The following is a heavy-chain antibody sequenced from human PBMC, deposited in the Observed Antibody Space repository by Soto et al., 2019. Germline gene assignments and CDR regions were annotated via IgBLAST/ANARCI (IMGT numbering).Heavy chain of an antibody. CDR1: GGSVSSGTYY. J-gene: IGHJ2*01. CDR3: ARTNWGYWYFEL. V-gene: IGHV4-61*01. CDR2: IYYSGSS. Sequence: QAQLQESGPGLVKPSETLSLTCTVSGGSVSSGTYYWSWIRQPPGKGLEWIGYIYYSGSSNYNPSLKSRVTVSLDTSKNQFSLKLSSVTAADTAVYYCARTNWGYWYFELWGRGTLVTVSS. D-gene: IGHD7-27*01.